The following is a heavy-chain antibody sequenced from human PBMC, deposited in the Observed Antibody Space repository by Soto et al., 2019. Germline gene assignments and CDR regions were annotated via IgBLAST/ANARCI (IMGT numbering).Heavy chain of an antibody. CDR1: GYTFTSSG. Sequence: QVQLVQSGAEVKKPGATVKVSCKASGYTFTSSGIIRVRQAPAQGRGWIGWVSPYNGNTNYAQKLKGRVTMTTDTTPSTAFTGLRCRRSDDMDMYYLARAGSEYSSGYKGENAFDNWGQGTMVTVSS. CDR2: VSPYNGNT. CDR3: ARAGSEYSSGYKGENAFDN. J-gene: IGHJ3*02. D-gene: IGHD3-22*01. V-gene: IGHV1-18*03.